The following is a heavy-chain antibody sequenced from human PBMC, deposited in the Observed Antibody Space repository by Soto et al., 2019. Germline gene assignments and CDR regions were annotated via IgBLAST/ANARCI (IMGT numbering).Heavy chain of an antibody. J-gene: IGHJ5*02. CDR3: ATVAAAGTTGEFDP. CDR2: FDPEDGET. D-gene: IGHD6-13*01. V-gene: IGHV1-24*01. Sequence: ASVKVSCKVSGYTLTELSMHWVRQAPGKGLEWMGGFDPEDGETIYAQKFQGRVTMTEDTSTDTAYTELSSLRSEDTAVYYCATVAAAGTTGEFDPWGQGTLVTVSS. CDR1: GYTLTELS.